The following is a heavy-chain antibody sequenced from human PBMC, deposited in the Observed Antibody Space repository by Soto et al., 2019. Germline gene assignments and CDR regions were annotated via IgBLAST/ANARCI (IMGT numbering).Heavy chain of an antibody. J-gene: IGHJ4*01. D-gene: IGHD2-15*01. CDR1: GFTFNTYA. CDR3: ASEFCTGGSCYSRIFDY. V-gene: IGHV3-21*04. Sequence: GGSLRLSCAASGFTFNTYAMHWVRQSPGKGLEWVAFISSGSDYIYYADSVRGRFTISRDNAESSLFLHMNSLRDDDTALYYCASEFCTGGSCYSRIFDYWGHGALVTVSS. CDR2: ISSGSDYI.